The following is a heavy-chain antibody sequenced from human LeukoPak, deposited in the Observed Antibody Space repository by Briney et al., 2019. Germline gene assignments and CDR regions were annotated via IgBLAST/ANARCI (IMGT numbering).Heavy chain of an antibody. CDR2: IIPILGIA. D-gene: IGHD5-18*01. V-gene: IGHV1-69*04. CDR1: GGTFSSYA. Sequence: ASVKVSCKASGGTFSSYAISWVRQAPGQGLEWMGRIIPILGIANYAQKFQGRVTITADKSTSTAYMELSSLRSEDTAVYYCARVGVDTAMVTHWGQGTLVTVSS. CDR3: ARVGVDTAMVTH. J-gene: IGHJ4*02.